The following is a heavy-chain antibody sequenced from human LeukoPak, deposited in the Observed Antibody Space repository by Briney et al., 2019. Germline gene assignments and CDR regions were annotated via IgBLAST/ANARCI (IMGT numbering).Heavy chain of an antibody. CDR1: GFTFSTYA. CDR2: ISGSGST. J-gene: IGHJ6*02. Sequence: GGSLRLSCAASGFTFSTYAMSWVRQAPGKGLEWVSGISGSGSTYYADSVKGRFTISRDNSKNTLYLQMNSLRAEDTAVYYCVNSNYTRGYYYGMDVWGQGTTVTVSS. V-gene: IGHV3-23*01. D-gene: IGHD4-11*01. CDR3: VNSNYTRGYYYGMDV.